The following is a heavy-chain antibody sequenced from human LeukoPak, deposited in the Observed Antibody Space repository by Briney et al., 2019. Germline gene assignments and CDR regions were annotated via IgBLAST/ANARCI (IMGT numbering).Heavy chain of an antibody. CDR1: GFTFSNYA. J-gene: IGHJ4*02. CDR3: AKWGDFDVLTGYYVPDF. Sequence: PGGSLRLSCAASGFTFSNYAMSWVRQAPGKGLEWVSAITGSGGNTYYADSVKGRFTISRDNSKNTLYLQMNSLRDEGTAVYYCAKWGDFDVLTGYYVPDFWGQGTLVTVSS. V-gene: IGHV3-23*01. CDR2: ITGSGGNT. D-gene: IGHD3-9*01.